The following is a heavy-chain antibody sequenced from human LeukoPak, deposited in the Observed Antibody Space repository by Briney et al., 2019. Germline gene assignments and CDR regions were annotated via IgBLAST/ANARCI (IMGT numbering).Heavy chain of an antibody. CDR2: MNPNSGKT. CDR3: ARGGGIAVAGTFGYYYYYMDV. CDR1: GYTFTSYD. Sequence: GASVKVSCKASGYTFTSYDINWVRQATGQGLEWMGWMNPNSGKTGYAQKFQGRVTTTRNTYISTAYMELSSLRSEDTAVYYCARGGGIAVAGTFGYYYYYMDVWGKGTTVTVSS. D-gene: IGHD6-19*01. V-gene: IGHV1-8*03. J-gene: IGHJ6*03.